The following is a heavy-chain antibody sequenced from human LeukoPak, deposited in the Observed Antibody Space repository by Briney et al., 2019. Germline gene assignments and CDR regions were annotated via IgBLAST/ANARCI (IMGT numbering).Heavy chain of an antibody. CDR3: ARVIKYGSGTSYFDY. D-gene: IGHD3-10*01. CDR2: MNPNSGNT. Sequence: ASVKVSCKASGYTFTSYYMHWVRQATGQGLEWMGWMNPNSGNTGYAQKFQGRVTMTRNTSISTAYMELSSLRSEDTAVYYCARVIKYGSGTSYFDYWGQGTLVTVSS. CDR1: GYTFTSYY. J-gene: IGHJ4*02. V-gene: IGHV1-8*02.